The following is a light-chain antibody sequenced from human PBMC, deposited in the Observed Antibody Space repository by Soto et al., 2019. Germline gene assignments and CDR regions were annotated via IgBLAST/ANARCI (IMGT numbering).Light chain of an antibody. Sequence: DIQLTQSPSTPSSSVGDRVTIICRASQSISSWLAWYQQKPGKAPKLLIYDASSLESGVPSRFSGSGSGTEFTLTISSLQPDDFATYYCQQYNSYSFGQGTKVDIK. CDR3: QQYNSYS. J-gene: IGKJ1*01. CDR2: DAS. CDR1: QSISSW. V-gene: IGKV1-5*02.